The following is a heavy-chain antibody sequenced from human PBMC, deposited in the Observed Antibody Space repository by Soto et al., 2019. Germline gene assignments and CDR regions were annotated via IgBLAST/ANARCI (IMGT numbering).Heavy chain of an antibody. CDR2: ISSSSSYT. V-gene: IGHV3-11*05. CDR1: GFTFSDYY. D-gene: IGHD3-22*01. J-gene: IGHJ1*01. Sequence: QVQLVESGGGLVKPGGSLRLSCAASGFTFSDYYMSWIRQAPGKGLEWVSYISSSSSYTNYADSVKGRFTIARDNAKNALDLKMNGLRAEDRAVDYCARGRRTESHYDSGGYTAEYFQYWGQGTLVTVSS. CDR3: ARGRRTESHYDSGGYTAEYFQY.